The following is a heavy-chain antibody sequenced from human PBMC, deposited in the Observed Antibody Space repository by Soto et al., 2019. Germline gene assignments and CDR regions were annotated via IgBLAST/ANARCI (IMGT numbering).Heavy chain of an antibody. CDR3: TREASSWGFAFDL. D-gene: IGHD3-16*01. J-gene: IGHJ3*01. Sequence: EVQLLESGGGLVQPGGSLRLSCAASGFTFSHYAMSWVRQAPGKGLQWVSTIFGSGAPTHYADSVKGRFGIYRDNSNNMLFLEMNSLKDEDTAVYYCTREASSWGFAFDLWGQGTRVAVSS. CDR1: GFTFSHYA. CDR2: IFGSGAPT. V-gene: IGHV3-23*01.